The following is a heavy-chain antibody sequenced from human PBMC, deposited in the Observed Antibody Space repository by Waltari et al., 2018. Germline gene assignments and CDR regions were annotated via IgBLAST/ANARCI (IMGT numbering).Heavy chain of an antibody. V-gene: IGHV1-24*01. D-gene: IGHD6-19*01. CDR1: TLTELS. Sequence: TLTELSMHWVRQAPGKGLEWMGGFDPEDGETIYAQKFQGRVTMTEDTSTDTAYMELSSLRSEDTAVYYCATQRQWLGWYLGGGFDPWGQGTLVTVSS. CDR3: ATQRQWLGWYLGGGFDP. J-gene: IGHJ5*02. CDR2: FDPEDGET.